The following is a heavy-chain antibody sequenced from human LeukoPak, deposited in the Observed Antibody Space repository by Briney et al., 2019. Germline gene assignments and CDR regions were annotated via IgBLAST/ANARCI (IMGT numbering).Heavy chain of an antibody. J-gene: IGHJ5*02. CDR1: GGSISSYY. D-gene: IGHD3-9*01. CDR3: AREYLDAHNWFDP. Sequence: NSSETLSLTCTVSGGSISSYYWSWIRQPPGKGLEWIGYIYYSGSTNYNPSLKSRVTISVDTSKNQFSLKLSSVTAADTAVYYCAREYLDAHNWFDPWGQGTLVTVSS. CDR2: IYYSGST. V-gene: IGHV4-59*01.